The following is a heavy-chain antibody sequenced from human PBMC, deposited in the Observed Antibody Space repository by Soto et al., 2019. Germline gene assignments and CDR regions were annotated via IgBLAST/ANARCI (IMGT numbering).Heavy chain of an antibody. J-gene: IGHJ4*02. D-gene: IGHD4-4*01. CDR1: GGSISGSYYY. Sequence: SETLSLTCAVSGGSISGSYYYWGWLRQSPGKGPEWIGSVFYTGFTSYNPSLESRVSVSVDTSKNQFSLKVSGVSAADTAMYYCARHQYNSNLFDYWGQGTLVTVSS. CDR2: VFYTGFT. CDR3: ARHQYNSNLFDY. V-gene: IGHV4-39*01.